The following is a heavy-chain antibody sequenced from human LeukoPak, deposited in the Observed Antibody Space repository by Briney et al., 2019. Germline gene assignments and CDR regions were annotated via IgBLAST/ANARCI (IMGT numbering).Heavy chain of an antibody. Sequence: GGSLRLSCAASGFTFSSYEMNWVRQAPGKGLEWVSYISSGGSTIYYADSVKGRFTISRDNAKNSLYLQMNSLRAEDTAVYYCARDRGSTEFDYWGQGTLVTVSS. CDR3: ARDRGSTEFDY. J-gene: IGHJ4*02. V-gene: IGHV3-48*03. CDR1: GFTFSSYE. CDR2: ISSGGSTI. D-gene: IGHD1-26*01.